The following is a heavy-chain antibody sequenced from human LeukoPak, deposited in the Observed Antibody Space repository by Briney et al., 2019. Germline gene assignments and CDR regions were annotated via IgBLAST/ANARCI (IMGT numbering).Heavy chain of an antibody. CDR3: ARGPGGWPGRYYGMDV. Sequence: TLSLTCAXXGGSFXGYYWSWIRQPPGKGLEWIGEINHSGSTNYNPSLKSRVTISVDTSKNQFSLKLGSVTAADTAVYYCARGPGGWPGRYYGMDVWGQGTTVTVSS. CDR2: INHSGST. J-gene: IGHJ6*02. V-gene: IGHV4-34*01. D-gene: IGHD6-19*01. CDR1: GGSFXGYY.